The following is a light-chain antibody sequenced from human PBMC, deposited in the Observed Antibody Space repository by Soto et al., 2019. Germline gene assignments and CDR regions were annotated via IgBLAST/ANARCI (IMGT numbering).Light chain of an antibody. CDR1: TSDVGGYDY. V-gene: IGLV2-14*03. Sequence: QSALTQPASVSGSPGQSITISCTGTTSDVGGYDYVSWYQQYPGKAPKLLIYDVYDRPSGVSSRFSGSKSGNTASLTISGLQAEDEADYYCNSYTSSSTVVFGGGTKVTVL. CDR3: NSYTSSSTVV. J-gene: IGLJ2*01. CDR2: DVY.